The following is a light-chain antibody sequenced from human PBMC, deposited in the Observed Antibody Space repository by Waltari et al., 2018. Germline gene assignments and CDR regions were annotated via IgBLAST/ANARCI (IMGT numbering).Light chain of an antibody. CDR1: QYVKNN. J-gene: IGKJ4*01. CDR3: QEYDSLPIT. Sequence: DIQMTQSPSTLPASAGDRVTITCRASQYVKNNLAWFQQKPVKAPKVLIHQASRLESGVPSRFSGSGFGTEFILSISSLQPDDFATYYCQEYDSLPITFGGGTKVEIK. V-gene: IGKV1-5*03. CDR2: QAS.